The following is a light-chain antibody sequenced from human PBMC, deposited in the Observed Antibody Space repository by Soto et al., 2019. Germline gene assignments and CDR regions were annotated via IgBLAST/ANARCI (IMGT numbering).Light chain of an antibody. CDR3: QQYNDWPGT. J-gene: IGKJ2*01. V-gene: IGKV3-15*01. CDR1: QSVRSN. CDR2: GAS. Sequence: EIVMTQSPGTLSVSPGERATLSCRASQSVRSNLAWYQQKPGQAPRLLIYGASTRATGNPARFSGSGSGTELTLTISSLQSEDFAVYYCQQYNDWPGTFGQGTTLEVK.